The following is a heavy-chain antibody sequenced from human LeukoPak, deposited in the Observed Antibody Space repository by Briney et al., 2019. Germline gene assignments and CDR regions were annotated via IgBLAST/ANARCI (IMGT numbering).Heavy chain of an antibody. CDR2: FDPEDGET. Sequence: ASVKVSCKVSGYTLTELSMHWVRQAPGKGLEWMGGFDPEDGETIYAQKFQGRVTMTEDTSTDTAYMELSSLRSEDTAVYYCARVNGYCSSTSCYAGDYYYYMDVWGKGTTVTISS. D-gene: IGHD2-2*03. J-gene: IGHJ6*03. V-gene: IGHV1-24*01. CDR1: GYTLTELS. CDR3: ARVNGYCSSTSCYAGDYYYYMDV.